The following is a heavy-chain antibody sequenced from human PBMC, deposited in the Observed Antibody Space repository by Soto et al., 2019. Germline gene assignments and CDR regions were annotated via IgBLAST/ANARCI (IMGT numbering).Heavy chain of an antibody. CDR1: GGTFSSYA. Sequence: QVQLVQSGAEVKKPGSSVKVSCKASGGTFSSYAISWVRQAPGQGLEWMGGTIPIFGTANYAQKFQGRVTITADKSTSTAYMELSSLRSEDTAVYYCARVLCSSTSCYYYYYGMDVWGQGTTVTVSS. V-gene: IGHV1-69*06. CDR2: TIPIFGTA. CDR3: ARVLCSSTSCYYYYYGMDV. J-gene: IGHJ6*02. D-gene: IGHD2-2*01.